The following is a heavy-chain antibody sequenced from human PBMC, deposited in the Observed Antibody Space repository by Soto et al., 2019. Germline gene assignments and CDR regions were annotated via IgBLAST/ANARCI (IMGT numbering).Heavy chain of an antibody. V-gene: IGHV3-21*01. Sequence: GGSLRLSCAASGFTFISYSMNWVLQAPWKGLEWVSSISSSSSYIYYADSVKGRFTISRDNAKNSLYLQMNSLRAEDTAVYYCARVAAPVAAINWFDPWGQGTLVTVSS. CDR1: GFTFISYS. CDR3: ARVAAPVAAINWFDP. CDR2: ISSSSSYI. J-gene: IGHJ5*02. D-gene: IGHD6-19*01.